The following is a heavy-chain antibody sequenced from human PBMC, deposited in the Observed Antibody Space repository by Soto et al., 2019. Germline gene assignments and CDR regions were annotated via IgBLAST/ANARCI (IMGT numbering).Heavy chain of an antibody. CDR3: ARDNYYDSSGSLGDFDY. CDR1: GFTFSDYY. D-gene: IGHD3-22*01. V-gene: IGHV3-11*01. J-gene: IGHJ4*02. Sequence: GESLKISCAASGFTFSDYYMSWIRQAPGKGLEWVSYISSSGSTIYYADSVKGRFTISRDNAKNSLYLQMNSLRAEDTAVYYCARDNYYDSSGSLGDFDYWGQGTLVTVSS. CDR2: ISSSGSTI.